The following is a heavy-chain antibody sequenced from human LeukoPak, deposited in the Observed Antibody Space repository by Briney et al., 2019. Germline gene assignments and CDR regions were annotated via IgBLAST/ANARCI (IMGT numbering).Heavy chain of an antibody. V-gene: IGHV3-23*01. CDR2: ISGSGSGT. Sequence: GGSLRLSCAASGFTFSSYAMSWVRQAPGKGLEWVSAISGSGSGTYYADSVKGRFTISRNNSKNTLYLQMNSLRAEDTAVYYCAKAEGITMIVVVRTPFDYWGQGTLVIVSS. D-gene: IGHD3-22*01. J-gene: IGHJ4*02. CDR3: AKAEGITMIVVVRTPFDY. CDR1: GFTFSSYA.